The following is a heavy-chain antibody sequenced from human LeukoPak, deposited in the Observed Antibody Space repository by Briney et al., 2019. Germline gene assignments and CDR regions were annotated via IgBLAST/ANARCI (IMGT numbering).Heavy chain of an antibody. CDR1: SSYW. D-gene: IGHD3-9*01. Sequence: SSYWMHWVRQAPGKGLEWIGSIYYSGSTYYNPSLKSRVTISVDTSKNQFSLKISSVTAADTAVYYCARHVQNYDILTGYYFSRFDYWGQGTLVTVSS. CDR2: IYYSGST. V-gene: IGHV4-39*01. J-gene: IGHJ4*02. CDR3: ARHVQNYDILTGYYFSRFDY.